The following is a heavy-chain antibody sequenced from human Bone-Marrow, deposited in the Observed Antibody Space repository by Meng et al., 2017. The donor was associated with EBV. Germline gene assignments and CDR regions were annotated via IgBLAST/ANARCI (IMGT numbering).Heavy chain of an antibody. Sequence: EVQLVESGXXLVKPGGSLRTSCAXAGLTCSSYSMNWVRQAPGKGLEWVSSISSSSSYIYYADSVKGRFTISRDNAKNSLYLQMNSLRAEDTAVYYCASAYYYDSSGYYSYYFDYWGQGTLVTVSS. D-gene: IGHD3-22*01. CDR1: GLTCSSYS. J-gene: IGHJ4*02. CDR3: ASAYYYDSSGYYSYYFDY. V-gene: IGHV3-21*01. CDR2: ISSSSSYI.